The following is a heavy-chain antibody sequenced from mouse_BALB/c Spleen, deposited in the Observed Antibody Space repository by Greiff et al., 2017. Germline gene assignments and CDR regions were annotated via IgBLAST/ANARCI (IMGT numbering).Heavy chain of an antibody. J-gene: IGHJ2*01. Sequence: EVKLMESGGDLVKPGGSLKLSCAASGFTFSSYGMSWVRQTPDKRLEWVATISSGGSYTYYPDSVKGRFTISRDNAKNTLYLQMSSLKSEDTAMYYCARQGAARATFDYWGEGTTLTVS. CDR1: GFTFSSYG. CDR3: ARQGAARATFDY. V-gene: IGHV5-6*01. CDR2: ISSGGSYT. D-gene: IGHD3-1*01.